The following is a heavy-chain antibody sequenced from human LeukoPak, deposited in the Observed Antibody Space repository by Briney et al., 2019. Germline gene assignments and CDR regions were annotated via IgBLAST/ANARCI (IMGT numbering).Heavy chain of an antibody. D-gene: IGHD4-17*01. Sequence: SVKVSCKASGGAFKGYAINWVRQAPGQGLEWMGGSNPIFGTTNFAPKFQGRVTIAADESTSTAYMELTSLKSEDTAVYYCARGTTVTTAVLVPNDAFDIWGQGTMVTVSS. V-gene: IGHV1-69*13. CDR3: ARGTTVTTAVLVPNDAFDI. CDR1: GGAFKGYA. J-gene: IGHJ3*02. CDR2: SNPIFGTT.